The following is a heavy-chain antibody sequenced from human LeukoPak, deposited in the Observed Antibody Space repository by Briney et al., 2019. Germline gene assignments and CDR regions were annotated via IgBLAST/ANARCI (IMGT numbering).Heavy chain of an antibody. V-gene: IGHV1-18*01. CDR3: ARVYCSGGSCKYYYYGMDV. CDR2: SSAYNGNT. D-gene: IGHD2-15*01. J-gene: IGHJ6*02. CDR1: GHIFTSYG. Sequence: ASVRVSCKAAGHIFTSYGISRVRQAPGQWLEWMGWSSAYNGNTNYAQKLQGRVTMTTDTSTSTAYMELRSLRSDDTAVYYCARVYCSGGSCKYYYYGMDVWGQGTTVTVSS.